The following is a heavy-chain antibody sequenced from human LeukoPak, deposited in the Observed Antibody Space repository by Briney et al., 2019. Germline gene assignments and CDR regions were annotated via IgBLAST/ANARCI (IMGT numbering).Heavy chain of an antibody. D-gene: IGHD4-11*01. CDR2: IYSGGST. J-gene: IGHJ4*02. CDR1: GFTVSSDY. Sequence: GGSLRLSCAASGFTVSSDYMSWVRQAPGKGLEWVSVIYSGGSTYYADSVKGRFTISRDNSKNTLHLQMNSLRAEDTAVYYCARDRETTGYFDYWGQGTLVTVSS. CDR3: ARDRETTGYFDY. V-gene: IGHV3-66*01.